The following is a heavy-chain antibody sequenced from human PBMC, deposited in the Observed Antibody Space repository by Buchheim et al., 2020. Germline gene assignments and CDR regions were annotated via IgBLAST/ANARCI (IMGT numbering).Heavy chain of an antibody. Sequence: QVQLQQWGAGLLKPSETLSLTCAVYGGFFSGYYWSWIRQPPGKGLEWLGEINHSESTNYDHSLNSRVTITVDTSKNQLSLKLSSVPVADTAVYYCARAQRGYCSSTNCYDGGYYFDYWGQGTL. V-gene: IGHV4-34*01. CDR3: ARAQRGYCSSTNCYDGGYYFDY. D-gene: IGHD2-2*01. J-gene: IGHJ4*02. CDR1: GGFFSGYY. CDR2: INHSEST.